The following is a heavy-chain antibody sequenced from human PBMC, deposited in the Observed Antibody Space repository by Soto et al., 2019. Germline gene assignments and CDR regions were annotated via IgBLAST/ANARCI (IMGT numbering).Heavy chain of an antibody. Sequence: PSETLSLTCAVYGGSFSGYYWSWIRQPPGKGLEWIGEINHSGSTNYNPSLKSRVTISVDTSKNQFSLKLSSVTAADTAVYYCARGSPYYDFWSGYYAVWFDTWGQGTLVTVSS. D-gene: IGHD3-3*01. CDR2: INHSGST. CDR3: ARGSPYYDFWSGYYAVWFDT. J-gene: IGHJ5*02. CDR1: GGSFSGYY. V-gene: IGHV4-34*01.